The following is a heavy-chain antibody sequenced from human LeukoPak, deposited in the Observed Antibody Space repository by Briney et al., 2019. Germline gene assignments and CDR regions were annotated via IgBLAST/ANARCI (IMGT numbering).Heavy chain of an antibody. CDR1: GYTFTSYS. Sequence: GASVKVSCKASGYTFTSYSLTWVRQAPGQGLEWMGWISTYNGNTNYAQKVQGRVTMTTDTSTSTAYMELRSLRSDDTAVYYCERGLGVPYYDSSGYYADYWGQGTLVTVSS. V-gene: IGHV1-18*01. CDR3: ERGLGVPYYDSSGYYADY. CDR2: ISTYNGNT. D-gene: IGHD3-22*01. J-gene: IGHJ4*02.